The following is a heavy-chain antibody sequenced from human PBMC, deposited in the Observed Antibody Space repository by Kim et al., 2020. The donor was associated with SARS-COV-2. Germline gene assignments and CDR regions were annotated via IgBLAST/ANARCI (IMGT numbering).Heavy chain of an antibody. J-gene: IGHJ2*01. CDR1: GFAFNSHP. D-gene: IGHD6-13*01. CDR3: ARDSLSSSWYFDL. V-gene: IGHV3-30-3*01. CDR2: ISYDGSKT. Sequence: GGSLRLSCAASGFAFNSHPMHWVRQTPGKGLEWVAIISYDGSKTYYTDSARGRFTISRDNSKNTLYLQMNSLTVKDSAVYYCARDSLSSSWYFDLWGRGT.